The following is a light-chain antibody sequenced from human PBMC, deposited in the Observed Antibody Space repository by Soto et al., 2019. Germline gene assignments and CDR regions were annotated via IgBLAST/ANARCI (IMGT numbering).Light chain of an antibody. CDR3: QHYANWPLT. V-gene: IGKV3-15*01. CDR1: QNIFRY. Sequence: EIVLTQSPGTLSLSPGERGTLSCRASQNIFRYIAWYQQKPGQAPRLLIYRTSIRATGVPARFSGSASGTEFTLTITSLQSEDFAVYYCQHYANWPLTFGGGTKIESK. J-gene: IGKJ4*01. CDR2: RTS.